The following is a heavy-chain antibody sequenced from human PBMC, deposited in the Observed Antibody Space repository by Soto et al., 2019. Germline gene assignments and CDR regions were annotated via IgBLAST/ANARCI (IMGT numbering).Heavy chain of an antibody. J-gene: IGHJ6*02. Sequence: PGGSLRLSCTASGFSFTNYAMTWVRQSPGKGLEWVSSISGSGDSTYYIDSAEGRFTISKDNSKSTLFPEMNSRRAADTPLYPCAKAHSDSHWYASYALHVWGQGTTVTVSS. CDR3: AKAHSDSHWYASYALHV. V-gene: IGHV3-23*01. CDR1: GFSFTNYA. D-gene: IGHD2-21*02. CDR2: ISGSGDST.